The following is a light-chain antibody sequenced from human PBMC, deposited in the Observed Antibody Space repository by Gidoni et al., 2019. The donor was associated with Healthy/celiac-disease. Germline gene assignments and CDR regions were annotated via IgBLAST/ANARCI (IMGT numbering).Light chain of an antibody. Sequence: EIVLTQSPGTLSLSPGERATLSCSASQSVSRSYLAWYQQKPGQAPRLLIYGASSRATGIPDRFSGSGSGTDFTLTISRLEPEDFAVYYCQQYGSSPNTFGQGTKVEIK. CDR1: QSVSRSY. J-gene: IGKJ1*01. CDR2: GAS. V-gene: IGKV3-20*01. CDR3: QQYGSSPNT.